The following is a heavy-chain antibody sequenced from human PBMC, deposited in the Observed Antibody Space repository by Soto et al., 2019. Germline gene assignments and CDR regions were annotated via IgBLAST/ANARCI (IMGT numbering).Heavy chain of an antibody. D-gene: IGHD4-17*01. J-gene: IGHJ4*02. CDR3: AHLTTGGFYFDY. Sequence: QITLKESGPTLVKPTQTLTLTCTFSGFSLRTSGVGVGWIRQPPGKALEWLALIYWDDGKRYSPSLKSRLTITKDTSKNQVVLRMTNMDPVDTATYYCAHLTTGGFYFDYWGQGTLVTVS. CDR2: IYWDDGK. V-gene: IGHV2-5*02. CDR1: GFSLRTSGVG.